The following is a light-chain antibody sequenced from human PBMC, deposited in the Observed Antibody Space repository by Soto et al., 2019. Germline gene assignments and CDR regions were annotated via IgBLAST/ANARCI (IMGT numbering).Light chain of an antibody. J-gene: IGKJ4*01. CDR3: QQVASFPRT. Sequence: DIQMTQSPSSVSASVGDTVTITCRASQAVSTWLAWYQQKPGGAPKLLIYAASTLQSGVPSRFSGSGSGTDFTLTIRSLQPEYFATYYCQQVASFPRTFGGGTKVEIK. CDR2: AAS. V-gene: IGKV1-12*01. CDR1: QAVSTW.